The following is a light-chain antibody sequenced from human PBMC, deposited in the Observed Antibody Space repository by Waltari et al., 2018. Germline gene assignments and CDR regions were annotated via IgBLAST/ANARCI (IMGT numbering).Light chain of an antibody. V-gene: IGKV3-15*01. J-gene: IGKJ1*01. CDR1: QTVTTK. Sequence: ETVMTQSPATLSVSPGERATLSCRASQTVTTKLAWYQQKPGQAPRLLIYGASTRATGIPARLSGSGSGTEFTLTISSLQSEDVAVYYCQQYNNWPPWTFGQGTKVEIK. CDR2: GAS. CDR3: QQYNNWPPWT.